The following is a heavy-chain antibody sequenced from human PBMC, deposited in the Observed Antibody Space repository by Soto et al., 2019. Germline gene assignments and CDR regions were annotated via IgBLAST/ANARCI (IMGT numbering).Heavy chain of an antibody. Sequence: PSETLSLTCTVSGGSISSSSYYWGWIRQPPGKGLEWIGSIYYSGSTYYNPSLKSRVTISVDTSKNQFSLKLSSVTAADTAVYYCASGYSSVWSRGPENYWGQGTLVTVSS. CDR2: IYYSGST. CDR3: ASGYSSVWSRGPENY. V-gene: IGHV4-39*07. J-gene: IGHJ4*02. D-gene: IGHD6-19*01. CDR1: GGSISSSSYY.